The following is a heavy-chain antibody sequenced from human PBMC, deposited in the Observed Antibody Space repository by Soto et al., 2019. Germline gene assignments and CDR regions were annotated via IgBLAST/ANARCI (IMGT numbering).Heavy chain of an antibody. V-gene: IGHV3-7*01. D-gene: IGHD3-22*01. CDR2: IRPDGSEK. CDR1: GFTLSSYE. Sequence: GSLRLSCAASGFTLSSYEMNWVRQAPGKGLEWVANIRPDGSEKYYVDSVKGRFTISRDNAKNSLDLQMKSLRVEDTAVYYCVRYYDGSGSNDGFQIWGQGTMVTVSS. J-gene: IGHJ3*02. CDR3: VRYYDGSGSNDGFQI.